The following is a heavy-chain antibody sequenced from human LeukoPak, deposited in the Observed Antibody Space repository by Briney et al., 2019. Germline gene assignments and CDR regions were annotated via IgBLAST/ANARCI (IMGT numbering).Heavy chain of an antibody. CDR2: IYYSGST. Sequence: SETLSLTCTVSGGSTSSYYWSWIRQPPGKGLEWIGYIYYSGSTNYNPSLKSRVTISVDTSKNQFSLKLSSVTAADTAVYYCARDRDGYRQAFDPWGQGTLVTVSS. CDR3: ARDRDGYRQAFDP. D-gene: IGHD5-24*01. J-gene: IGHJ5*02. V-gene: IGHV4-59*01. CDR1: GGSTSSYY.